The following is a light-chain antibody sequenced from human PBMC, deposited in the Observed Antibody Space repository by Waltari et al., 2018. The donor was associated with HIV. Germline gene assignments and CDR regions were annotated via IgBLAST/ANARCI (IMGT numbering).Light chain of an antibody. Sequence: QSVLTQSPSTSGTPGQRVTISCSGSSSNIESNYVSCFQQVPGTAPNLLIVRNTPRPSGVSDRFSGSVSGTSASLASSGLRSEDEADYYCAVWDDSLSAQLFGGGTKLTVL. CDR3: AVWDDSLSAQL. CDR2: RNT. CDR1: SSNIESNY. V-gene: IGLV1-47*01. J-gene: IGLJ3*02.